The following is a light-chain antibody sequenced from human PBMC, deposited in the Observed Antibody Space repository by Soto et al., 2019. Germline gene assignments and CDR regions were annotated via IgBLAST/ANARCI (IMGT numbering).Light chain of an antibody. CDR1: QGVSGY. V-gene: IGKV3-11*01. CDR2: DAS. Sequence: EIVLTQSPATLSLSPGERPTLSCRASQGVSGYLAWYQQKPGQAPRLLIYDASKRATGIPARFSGSGFGTDFTLTISSLEPEDFAVYYCQRRSKWRTFGQGTKVDIK. CDR3: QRRSKWRT. J-gene: IGKJ1*01.